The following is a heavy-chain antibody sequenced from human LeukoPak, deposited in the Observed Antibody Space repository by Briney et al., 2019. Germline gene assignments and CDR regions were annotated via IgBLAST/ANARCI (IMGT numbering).Heavy chain of an antibody. D-gene: IGHD6-13*01. CDR1: GFTFSSYA. CDR2: ISYDGSNK. V-gene: IGHV3-30-3*01. Sequence: GGSLRLSCAASGFTFSSYAMSWVRQAPGKGLEWVAVISYDGSNKYYADSVKGRFTISRDNSKNTLYLQMNSLRAEDTAVYYCASSREQQLVSSFDYWGQGTLVTVSS. J-gene: IGHJ4*02. CDR3: ASSREQQLVSSFDY.